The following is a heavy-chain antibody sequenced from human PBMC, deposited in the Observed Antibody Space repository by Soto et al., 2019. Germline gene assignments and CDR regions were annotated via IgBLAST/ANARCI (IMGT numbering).Heavy chain of an antibody. J-gene: IGHJ6*03. Sequence: PGESLKISCKGSGYSFTSYWISWVRQMPGKGLEWMGRIDPSDSDSRYSPAFQGHVTISADKSISTAYLQWTSLTASDTSLYYCAISRVATPPLDNSLGIWGKGTMVSASS. CDR3: AISRVATPPLDNSLGI. D-gene: IGHD5-12*01. CDR2: IDPSDSDS. V-gene: IGHV5-10-1*01. CDR1: GYSFTSYW.